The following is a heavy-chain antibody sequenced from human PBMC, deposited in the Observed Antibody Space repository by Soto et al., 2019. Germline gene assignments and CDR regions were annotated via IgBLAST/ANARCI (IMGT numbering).Heavy chain of an antibody. J-gene: IGHJ5*02. CDR1: GGSISSGDYY. V-gene: IGHV4-30-4*01. Sequence: PSETLSLTCTVSGGSISSGDYYWSWIRQPPGKGLEWIGYIYYSVSTYYNPSLKSRVTISVDTSKNQFSLKLSSVTAADTAVYYCARSGAENYDILTGYPYNWFDPWGQGTLVTVSS. CDR2: IYYSVST. CDR3: ARSGAENYDILTGYPYNWFDP. D-gene: IGHD3-9*01.